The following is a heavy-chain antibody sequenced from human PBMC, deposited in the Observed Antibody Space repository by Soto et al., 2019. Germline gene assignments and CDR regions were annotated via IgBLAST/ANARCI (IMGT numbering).Heavy chain of an antibody. D-gene: IGHD2-15*01. Sequence: GALRLSCAASGFTFSSYAMHWVRQAPGKGLEWVAVISYDGSNKYYADSVKGRFTISRDNSKNTLYLQMNSLRAEDTAVYYCAREFMGYCSGGSCYDPTIDYWGQGTLVTVSS. V-gene: IGHV3-30-3*01. CDR3: AREFMGYCSGGSCYDPTIDY. J-gene: IGHJ4*02. CDR2: ISYDGSNK. CDR1: GFTFSSYA.